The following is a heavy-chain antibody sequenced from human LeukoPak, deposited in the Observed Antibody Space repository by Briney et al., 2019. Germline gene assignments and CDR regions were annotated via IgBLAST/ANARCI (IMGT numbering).Heavy chain of an antibody. CDR3: ATDIRWLQGAFDI. CDR2: FDPEDGET. V-gene: IGHV1-24*01. CDR1: GYTLAELS. Sequence: ASVKVSCKVSGYTLAELSMHWVRQAPGKGLEWMGGFDPEDGETIYAQKFQGRVTMTEDTSTDTAYMELSSLRSEDTAVYYCATDIRWLQGAFDIWGQGTMVTVSS. D-gene: IGHD5-24*01. J-gene: IGHJ3*02.